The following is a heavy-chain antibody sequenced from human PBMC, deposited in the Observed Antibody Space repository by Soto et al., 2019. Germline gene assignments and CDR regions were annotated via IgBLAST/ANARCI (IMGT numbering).Heavy chain of an antibody. CDR2: IIPIFGTA. Sequence: ASVKVSFKASGGTFSSYAISWVRQAPGQGLEWMGGIIPIFGTANYAQKFQGRVTITADESTSTAYMELSSLRSEDTAVYYCASSMIVVVISAFDIWGQGTMVTVSS. CDR3: ASSMIVVVISAFDI. CDR1: GGTFSSYA. V-gene: IGHV1-69*13. D-gene: IGHD3-22*01. J-gene: IGHJ3*02.